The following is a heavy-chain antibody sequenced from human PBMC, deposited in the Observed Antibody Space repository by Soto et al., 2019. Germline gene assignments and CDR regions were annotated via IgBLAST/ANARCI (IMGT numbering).Heavy chain of an antibody. J-gene: IGHJ6*03. CDR3: ARDPGCSGGSCYYDYYMDV. D-gene: IGHD2-15*01. Sequence: SETLSLTCAVSSGSISSSNWWSWVRQPPGKGLEWIGEIYHSGSTNYNPSLKSRVTISVDKSKNQFSLKLSSVTAADTAVYYCARDPGCSGGSCYYDYYMDVWGKGTTVTVS. V-gene: IGHV4-4*02. CDR2: IYHSGST. CDR1: SGSISSSNW.